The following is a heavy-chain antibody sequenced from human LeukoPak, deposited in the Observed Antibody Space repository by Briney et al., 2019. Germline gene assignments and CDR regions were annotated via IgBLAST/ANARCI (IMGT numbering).Heavy chain of an antibody. V-gene: IGHV4-39*01. D-gene: IGHD7-27*01. CDR3: ARVDWGSHWYFDL. Sequence: PSETLSLTCTVSGGSISSSSYYWGWIRQPAGKGLEWIGSIYYSGSTYYNPSLKSRVTISVDTSKNQFSLKLSSVTAADTAVYYCARVDWGSHWYFDLWGRGTLVTVSS. CDR2: IYYSGST. J-gene: IGHJ2*01. CDR1: GGSISSSSYY.